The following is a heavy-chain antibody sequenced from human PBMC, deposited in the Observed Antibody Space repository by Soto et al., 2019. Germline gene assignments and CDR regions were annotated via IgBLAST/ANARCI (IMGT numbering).Heavy chain of an antibody. CDR3: ARDIRPRPRDYGDYGDNAIYYYYGMDV. D-gene: IGHD4-17*01. J-gene: IGHJ6*02. Sequence: SETLSLTCAVSGGSISSSNWWSWVRQPPGKGLEWIGEIYHSGSTNYNPSLKSRVTISVDKSKNQFSLKLSSVTAADTAVYYCARDIRPRPRDYGDYGDNAIYYYYGMDVWGQGTTVTVSS. V-gene: IGHV4-4*02. CDR1: GGSISSSNW. CDR2: IYHSGST.